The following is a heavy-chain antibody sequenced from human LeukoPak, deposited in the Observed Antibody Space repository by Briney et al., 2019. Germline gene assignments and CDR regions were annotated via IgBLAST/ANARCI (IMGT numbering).Heavy chain of an antibody. CDR2: ISTDGKST. V-gene: IGHV3-74*01. CDR3: AKDSRDWTYFDF. Sequence: GGSLRLSCVASGFTFSNYWMLWVRQAPGKGLMWVSLISTDGKSTRYAESVKGRFTISRDNAKNALYLQMDSLRAEDTAVYYCAKDSRDWTYFDFWGQGTLVTVSS. J-gene: IGHJ4*02. D-gene: IGHD3/OR15-3a*01. CDR1: GFTFSNYW.